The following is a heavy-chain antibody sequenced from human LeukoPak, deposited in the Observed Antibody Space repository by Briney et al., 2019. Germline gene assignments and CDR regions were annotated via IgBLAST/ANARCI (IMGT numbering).Heavy chain of an antibody. V-gene: IGHV4-30-4*01. J-gene: IGHJ4*02. D-gene: IGHD6-13*01. CDR1: GGSISSGDYY. CDR3: AREGRGSSWIDY. CDR2: IYYSGST. Sequence: SETLSLTCTVSGGSISSGDYYWSWIRQPPGKGLEWIWYIYYSGSTYYNPSLKSRVTISVDTSKNQFSLKLSSVTAADTAVYYCAREGRGSSWIDYWGQGTLVTVSS.